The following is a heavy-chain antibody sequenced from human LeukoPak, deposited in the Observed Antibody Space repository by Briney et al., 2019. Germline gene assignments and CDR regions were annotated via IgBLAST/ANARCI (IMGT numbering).Heavy chain of an antibody. CDR2: ISHDGSYK. D-gene: IGHD6-13*01. Sequence: PGRSLRLSCAASGFTFSSYAMHWVRQAPGKGLEWVAVISHDGSYKYYADSVKGRFTISRDNSKNTLYVQMNSLRAEDTAVYYCAREIYSSSWSDRYGMDVWGQGTTVTVSS. V-gene: IGHV3-30*04. CDR3: AREIYSSSWSDRYGMDV. CDR1: GFTFSSYA. J-gene: IGHJ6*02.